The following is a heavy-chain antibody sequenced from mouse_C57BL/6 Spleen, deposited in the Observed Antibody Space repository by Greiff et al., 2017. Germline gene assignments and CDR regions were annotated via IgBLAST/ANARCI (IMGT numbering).Heavy chain of an antibody. J-gene: IGHJ2*01. D-gene: IGHD2-5*01. V-gene: IGHV2-2*01. CDR1: GFSLTSYG. Sequence: VQLQESGPGLVQPSQSLSITCTVSGFSLTSYGVHWVRQSPGKGLEWLGVIWSGGSTDYNAAFISRLSISKDNSKSQFFFKMYSLQADDTAIYYCAREREDIVYFDDWGQGTTLTVSS. CDR2: IWSGGST. CDR3: AREREDIVYFDD.